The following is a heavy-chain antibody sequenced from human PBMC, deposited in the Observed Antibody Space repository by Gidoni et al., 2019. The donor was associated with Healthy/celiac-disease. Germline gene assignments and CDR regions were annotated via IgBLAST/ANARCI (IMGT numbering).Heavy chain of an antibody. V-gene: IGHV4-31*03. CDR3: ARERDGRFEGENWFDP. Sequence: QVQLQESGPGLVKPSQTLSLTCTVSGGSISSGGYYWSWIRQHPGKGLEWIGYIYYSGSTYYNPSLKSRVTISVDTSKNQFSLKLSSVTAADTAVYYCARERDGRFEGENWFDPWGQGTLVTVSS. CDR1: GGSISSGGYY. CDR2: IYYSGST. D-gene: IGHD3-16*01. J-gene: IGHJ5*02.